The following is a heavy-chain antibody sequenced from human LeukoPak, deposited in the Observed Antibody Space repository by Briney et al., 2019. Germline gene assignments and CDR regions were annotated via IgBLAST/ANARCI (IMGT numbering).Heavy chain of an antibody. CDR2: IYYSWST. V-gene: IGHV4-39*01. CDR1: GGSISSSTYY. D-gene: IGHD3-10*01. Sequence: PSETLSLTCTVSGGSISSSTYYWGWIRQPPGKGLEWIGSIYYSWSTYYNPSLKSRVTISVDTSKNQFSLKLSSVTAADTAVYYCARRTPFNGSGNYEYYFDYWGQGTLVTVSS. CDR3: ARRTPFNGSGNYEYYFDY. J-gene: IGHJ4*02.